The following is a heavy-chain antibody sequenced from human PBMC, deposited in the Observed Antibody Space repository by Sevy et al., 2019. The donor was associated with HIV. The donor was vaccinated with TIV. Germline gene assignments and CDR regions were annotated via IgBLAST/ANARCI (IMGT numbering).Heavy chain of an antibody. V-gene: IGHV3-7*01. CDR3: ARDLYSGSYYENY. J-gene: IGHJ4*02. CDR1: GFTLSNYW. D-gene: IGHD1-26*01. Sequence: GGSLRLSCVASGFTLSNYWMSWVRQAPGKGLEWVANIKQDGSDKYYVDSGKGRFTISRDNATNSLYLQMNSLRAEDTAVYYCARDLYSGSYYENYWGQGTLVTVSS. CDR2: IKQDGSDK.